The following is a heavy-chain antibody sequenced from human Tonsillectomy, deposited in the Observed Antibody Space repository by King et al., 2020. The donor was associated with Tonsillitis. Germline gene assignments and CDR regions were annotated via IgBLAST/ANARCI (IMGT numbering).Heavy chain of an antibody. D-gene: IGHD3-16*02. CDR3: ARGNWETYRFVPDNWFDP. J-gene: IGHJ5*02. CDR2: FNPGDSDT. Sequence: VQLVESGAEVKKPGESLKISCKGSGYSFTSYWIGWVRQMPGKGLEWMGIFNPGDSDTRYSPPFQGQVTISADKSISTTYLQITSLKASDTAMYYCARGNWETYRFVPDNWFDPWGQGTLVTVSS. V-gene: IGHV5-51*01. CDR1: GYSFTSYW.